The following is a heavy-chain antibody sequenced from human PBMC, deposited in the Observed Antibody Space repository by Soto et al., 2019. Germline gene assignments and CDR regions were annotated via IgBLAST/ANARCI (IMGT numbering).Heavy chain of an antibody. V-gene: IGHV4-61*01. CDR1: GGSCKSGSYS. J-gene: IGHJ4*02. Sequence: PSRALSGKCVDSGGSCKSGSYSWSWIRQPPGKGLEWIGYVYHTGRTSYNPSLKSRVSISMDTSKNQFSLNLDSVTAADTAVCFCARDFAYFDSWGQVTVFPVSS. CDR2: VYHTGRT. D-gene: IGHD3-3*01. CDR3: ARDFAYFDS.